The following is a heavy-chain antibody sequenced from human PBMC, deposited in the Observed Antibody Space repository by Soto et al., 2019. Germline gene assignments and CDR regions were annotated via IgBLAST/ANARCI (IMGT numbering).Heavy chain of an antibody. V-gene: IGHV3-30*18. D-gene: IGHD6-13*01. CDR2: ISYDGSNT. Sequence: QVQLVESGGGVVQPGRSLRLSCAASGFSFSSYGVHWVRQAPGKGLEWAAVISYDGSNTYYADSVKGRFTFSRDNSKNTLYLQMNSLRPEDTAVYYCAKDPAGPTLGFFDIRGQGTMVTVSS. J-gene: IGHJ3*02. CDR3: AKDPAGPTLGFFDI. CDR1: GFSFSSYG.